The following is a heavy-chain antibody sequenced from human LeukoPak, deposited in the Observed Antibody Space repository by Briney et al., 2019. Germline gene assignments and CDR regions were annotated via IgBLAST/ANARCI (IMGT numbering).Heavy chain of an antibody. Sequence: ESLKISYKGSGYSFTSYWIGWVRQMPGKGLEWMGIIYPGDSDTRYSPSFQGQVTISADKSISTAYLQWSSLKASDTAMYYCARCQLQYSSFPLFDYWGQGTLVTVSS. CDR3: ARCQLQYSSFPLFDY. J-gene: IGHJ4*02. CDR1: GYSFTSYW. CDR2: IYPGDSDT. V-gene: IGHV5-51*01. D-gene: IGHD6-6*01.